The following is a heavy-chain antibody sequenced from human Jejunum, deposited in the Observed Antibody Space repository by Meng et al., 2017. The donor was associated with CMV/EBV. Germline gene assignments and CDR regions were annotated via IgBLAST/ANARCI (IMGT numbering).Heavy chain of an antibody. D-gene: IGHD3-10*01. CDR2: REKDEGEE. Sequence: MGEGRRGRGKGVECVASREKDEGEECYVDSVRGRFSISRDDAKNAVYLQMNSRRVEDTAVYYGVRSRWGIVGGVIGGRAYLDHWGQGTLVTVSS. J-gene: IGHJ4*02. V-gene: IGHV3-7*01. CDR3: VRSRWGIVGGVIGGRAYLDH.